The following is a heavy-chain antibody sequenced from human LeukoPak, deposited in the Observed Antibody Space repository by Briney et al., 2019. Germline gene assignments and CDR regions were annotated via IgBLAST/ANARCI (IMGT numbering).Heavy chain of an antibody. CDR1: GFTFSSYS. V-gene: IGHV3-21*01. D-gene: IGHD1-1*01. CDR2: ISSSSSYI. J-gene: IGHJ4*02. Sequence: PGGSLRLSCAASGFTFSSYSMNWVRQAPGKGLEWVSSISSSSSYIYYADSVKGRFTISRDNAKNSLYLQMSSLRAEDTAVYYCARAERGMPDYWGQGTLVTVSS. CDR3: ARAERGMPDY.